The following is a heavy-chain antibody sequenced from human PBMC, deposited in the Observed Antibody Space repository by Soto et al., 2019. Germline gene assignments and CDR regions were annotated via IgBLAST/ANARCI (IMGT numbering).Heavy chain of an antibody. CDR1: GGSVSSGSYY. J-gene: IGHJ4*02. D-gene: IGHD3-22*01. Sequence: PSETLSLTCTVSGGSVSSGSYYWSWIRQPPGKGLEWIGYIYYSGSTNYNPSLKSRVTISVDTSKNQFSLKLSSVTAADTAVYYCARGPHYYYDSSGYPDYWGQGTLVTVSS. V-gene: IGHV4-61*01. CDR2: IYYSGST. CDR3: ARGPHYYYDSSGYPDY.